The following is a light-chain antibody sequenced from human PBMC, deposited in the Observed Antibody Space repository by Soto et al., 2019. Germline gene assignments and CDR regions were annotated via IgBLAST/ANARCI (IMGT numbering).Light chain of an antibody. CDR3: QQYNNWPPLT. V-gene: IGKV3-15*01. CDR2: GAS. Sequence: EIGFTQSPGTLSLSPGERATLSRRAIQSVSNNYLAWYQQKPGQAPRLLIYGASTRATGIPARFSGSGSGTEFTLTISSLQSEDFAVYYCQQYNNWPPLTFGGGTKVDIK. J-gene: IGKJ4*01. CDR1: QSVSNN.